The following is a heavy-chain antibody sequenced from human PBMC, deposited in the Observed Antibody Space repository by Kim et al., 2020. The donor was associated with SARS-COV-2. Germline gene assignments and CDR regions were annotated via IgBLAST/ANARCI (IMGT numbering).Heavy chain of an antibody. V-gene: IGHV1-2*02. CDR1: GYTFTGYY. Sequence: ASVKVSCKASGYTFTGYYMHWVRQAPGQGLEWMGWINPNSGGTNYAQKFQGRVTMTRDTSISTAYMELSRLRSDDTAVYYCARRGYSSSEGGWFDPWGQGTLVTVSS. CDR2: INPNSGGT. D-gene: IGHD6-6*01. CDR3: ARRGYSSSEGGWFDP. J-gene: IGHJ5*02.